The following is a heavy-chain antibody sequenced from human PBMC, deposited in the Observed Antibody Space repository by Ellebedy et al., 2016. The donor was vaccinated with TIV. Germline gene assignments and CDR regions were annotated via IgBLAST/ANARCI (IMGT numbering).Heavy chain of an antibody. CDR1: GGSISSSSHYY. CDR3: ARDNWFNP. V-gene: IGHV4-39*07. Sequence: SETLSLTXTVSGGSISSSSHYYWGWIRQSPGKGLEWVGSIHYTGRTYYNPSLKSRVSISVDMSKNQFSLKLRSVTAADTAVYYCARDNWFNPWGQGTPVTVSS. J-gene: IGHJ5*02. CDR2: IHYTGRT.